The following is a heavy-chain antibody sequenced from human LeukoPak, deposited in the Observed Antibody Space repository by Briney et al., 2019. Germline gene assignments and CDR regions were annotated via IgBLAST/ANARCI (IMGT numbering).Heavy chain of an antibody. CDR3: ARSSSSRYTGSRSCAFDI. J-gene: IGHJ3*02. Sequence: ASVKVSCKASGYTFTSYDINWVRQAAGQGLEWLGWMNPKRGNTGDEQTFQGRVTTTRNTPISTAYMELSSLRSEDTAVYYCARSSSSRYTGSRSCAFDIWGQGTMVTVSS. V-gene: IGHV1-8*01. CDR1: GYTFTSYD. D-gene: IGHD6-13*01. CDR2: MNPKRGNT.